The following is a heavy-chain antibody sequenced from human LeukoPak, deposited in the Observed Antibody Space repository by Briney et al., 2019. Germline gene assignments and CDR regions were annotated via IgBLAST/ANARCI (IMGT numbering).Heavy chain of an antibody. V-gene: IGHV4-34*01. D-gene: IGHD5-24*01. J-gene: IGHJ4*02. CDR2: IYYSGST. CDR3: ARTRRDGYYFDY. Sequence: SETLSLTCAVYGGSFNGYYWSWIRQPPGKGLEWIGSIYYSGSTYYNPSLKSRVTISVNTSKNQFSLKLSSVTAADTAVHYCARTRRDGYYFDYWGQGTLVTVSS. CDR1: GGSFNGYY.